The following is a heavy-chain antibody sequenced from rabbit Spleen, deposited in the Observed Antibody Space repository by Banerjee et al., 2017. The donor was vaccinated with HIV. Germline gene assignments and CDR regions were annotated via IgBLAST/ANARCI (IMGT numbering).Heavy chain of an antibody. CDR1: GFSLSTSDY. Sequence: QEQLVESGGGLVKPEGSLNLSCTASGFSLSTSDYMCWVRPAPGTGLEWISCIAGSSSGFTYSATWAKGRFTGSKTSSTTVTLQMTSLTAADTATYFCARDTGSSFSSYGMDLWGPGTLVTVS. CDR2: IAGSSSGFT. J-gene: IGHJ6*01. V-gene: IGHV1S45*01. CDR3: ARDTGSSFSSYGMDL. D-gene: IGHD8-1*01.